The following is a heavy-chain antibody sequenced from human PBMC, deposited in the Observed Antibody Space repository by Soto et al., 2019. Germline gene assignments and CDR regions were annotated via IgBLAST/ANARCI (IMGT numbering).Heavy chain of an antibody. J-gene: IGHJ4*02. D-gene: IGHD3-16*01. CDR1: GFTFISYG. CDR2: IWHDGGNK. CDR3: ARDGDVNTGFGKDY. Sequence: GGSLRLSCAASGFTFISYGMHWVRQAPGKGLEWVAFIWHDGGNKFYAESVKGRFTISRDNSKNTLYLQMTSLSAEDTAMYYCARDGDVNTGFGKDYWGQGTLVTVS. V-gene: IGHV3-33*01.